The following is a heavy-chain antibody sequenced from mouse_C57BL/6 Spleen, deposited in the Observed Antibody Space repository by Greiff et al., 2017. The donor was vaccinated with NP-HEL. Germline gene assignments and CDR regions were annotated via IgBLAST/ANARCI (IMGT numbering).Heavy chain of an antibody. D-gene: IGHD2-4*01. J-gene: IGHJ2*01. CDR3: ARGDYDDCDREYYLDY. Sequence: QVQLQQSGAELVRPGSSVKLSCKASGYTFTSYWMDWVKQRPGQGLEWIGNIYPSDSDTHYNQKFRDKATLTVDKSSSTAYMQHSSLTSEDSAVEDCARGDYDDCDREYYLDYWGQGTTLTVSA. CDR2: IYPSDSDT. V-gene: IGHV1-61*01. CDR1: GYTFTSYW.